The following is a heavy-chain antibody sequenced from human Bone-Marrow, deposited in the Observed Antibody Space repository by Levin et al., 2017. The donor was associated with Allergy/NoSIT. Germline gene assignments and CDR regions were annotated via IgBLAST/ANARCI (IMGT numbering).Heavy chain of an antibody. D-gene: IGHD6-25*01. CDR3: ARDAQIEAAASKAGLDY. CDR2: IWFDGSNT. CDR1: GFTFSNYG. J-gene: IGHJ4*02. V-gene: IGHV3-33*01. Sequence: GESLKISCAASGFTFSNYGMHWVRQAPGKGLEWVAVIWFDGSNTYYADSVKGRFTISRDNSKNTLYLQMNNLRAEDTAVYYCARDAQIEAAASKAGLDYWGQGTLVTVSS.